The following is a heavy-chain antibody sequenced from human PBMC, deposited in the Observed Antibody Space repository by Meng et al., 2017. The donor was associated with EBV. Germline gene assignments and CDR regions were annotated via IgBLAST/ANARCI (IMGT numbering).Heavy chain of an antibody. J-gene: IGHJ5*02. CDR1: GYTFTGYY. CDR3: AKGADLAAAGTFWFDP. D-gene: IGHD6-13*01. V-gene: IGHV1-2*06. Sequence: QGRMVQSGAEVKKPGASVKVSCTASGYTFTGYYMHWVRQAPGQGLEWMGRINPNSGGTNYAQKFQGRVTMTRDTSISTAYMELSRLRSDDTAVYYCAKGADLAAAGTFWFDPWGQGTLVTVSS. CDR2: INPNSGGT.